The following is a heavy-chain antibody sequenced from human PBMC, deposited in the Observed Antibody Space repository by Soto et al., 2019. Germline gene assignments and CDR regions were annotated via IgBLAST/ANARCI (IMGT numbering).Heavy chain of an antibody. V-gene: IGHV4-34*01. CDR2: INHSGST. J-gene: IGHJ4*02. CDR1: GGSFSGYY. D-gene: IGHD2-8*02. Sequence: PSETLSLTCAVYGGSFSGYYWTWIRQPPGTGLEWIGEINHSGSTNYNPSLKSRVTISVDTSKNQFPLKLTSVTAADTAVYYCARDKITGLFDYWGQGTLVTSPQ. CDR3: ARDKITGLFDY.